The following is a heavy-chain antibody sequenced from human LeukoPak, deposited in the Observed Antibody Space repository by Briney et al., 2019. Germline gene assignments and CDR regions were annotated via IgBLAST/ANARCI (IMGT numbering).Heavy chain of an antibody. V-gene: IGHV3-23*01. CDR2: ISGSGGST. D-gene: IGHD3-10*01. CDR3: AKDLFTYGDEYFQH. CDR1: GFTFSSYA. J-gene: IGHJ1*01. Sequence: GGSLRLSCAASGFTFSSYAMSWVCQAPGKGLEWVSAISGSGGSTYYADSVKGRFTISRDNSKNTLYLRMNSLRAEDTAVYYCAKDLFTYGDEYFQHWGQGTLVTVSS.